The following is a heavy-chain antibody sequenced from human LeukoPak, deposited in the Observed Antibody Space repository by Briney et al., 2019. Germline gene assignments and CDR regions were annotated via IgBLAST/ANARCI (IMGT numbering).Heavy chain of an antibody. Sequence: ASVKVSCKASGYAFTDYGIGWVRQAPGHGLEWLGWISGYTGATNYAQNLQARVTMTTDTATSTAYMELRSLTPDDTAMYYCARGWRSLQSNQISPFDSWGLGTLVTVSS. D-gene: IGHD5-24*01. CDR2: ISGYTGAT. V-gene: IGHV1-18*04. J-gene: IGHJ4*02. CDR1: GYAFTDYG. CDR3: ARGWRSLQSNQISPFDS.